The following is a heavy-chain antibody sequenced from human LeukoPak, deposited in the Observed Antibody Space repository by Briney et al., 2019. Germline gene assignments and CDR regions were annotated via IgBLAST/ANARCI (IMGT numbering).Heavy chain of an antibody. Sequence: GASVKVSCKVSGYTLTELSMHWVRQAPGRGLEWMGGFDPEDGETIYAQKFQGRVTMTEDTSTDTAYMELSSLRSEDTAVYYCATSALEYCSSTSCHRDYWGQGTLVTVSS. CDR1: GYTLTELS. V-gene: IGHV1-24*01. J-gene: IGHJ4*02. D-gene: IGHD2-2*01. CDR2: FDPEDGET. CDR3: ATSALEYCSSTSCHRDY.